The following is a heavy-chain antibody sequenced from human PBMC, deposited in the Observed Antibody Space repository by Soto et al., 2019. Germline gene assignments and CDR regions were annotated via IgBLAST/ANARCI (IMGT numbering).Heavy chain of an antibody. CDR1: GFTFSSYS. Sequence: GGSLRLSCAASGFTFSSYSMNWVRQAPGKGLEWVSSISSSSSYIYYADSVKGRFTISRDNAKNSLYLQMNSLRAEDTAVYYCARDPYVLMVYATNAFDIWGQGTMVTVSS. J-gene: IGHJ3*02. CDR2: ISSSSSYI. CDR3: ARDPYVLMVYATNAFDI. V-gene: IGHV3-21*01. D-gene: IGHD2-8*01.